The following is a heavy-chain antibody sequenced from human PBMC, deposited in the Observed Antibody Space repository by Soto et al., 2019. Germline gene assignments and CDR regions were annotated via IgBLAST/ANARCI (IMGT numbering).Heavy chain of an antibody. D-gene: IGHD2-15*01. Sequence: GGSLRLSCAASGFTFGHAWMSWVRQAPGKGLEWVGRIKSKADGETKDYGAPVRGRFTISRDDSKDTLYLQMNSLRIEDTAVYYCCVVKRRDQYSTSGYWFDPWGPGTLVTASS. J-gene: IGHJ5*02. V-gene: IGHV3-15*01. CDR1: GFTFGHAW. CDR2: IKSKADGETK. CDR3: CVVKRRDQYSTSGYWFDP.